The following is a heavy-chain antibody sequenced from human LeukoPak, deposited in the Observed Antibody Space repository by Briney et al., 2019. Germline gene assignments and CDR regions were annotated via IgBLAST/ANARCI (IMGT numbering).Heavy chain of an antibody. V-gene: IGHV3-23*01. CDR3: AKDHLSTPGYSSSWYERRADAFDI. CDR2: ISGSGGST. CDR1: GFTFSSYA. J-gene: IGHJ3*02. Sequence: PGGSLRLSCAASGFTFSSYAMSWVRQAPGKGLEWVSAISGSGGSTYYADSVKGRFTISRDNSKNTLYLQMNSLRAEDTAVYYCAKDHLSTPGYSSSWYERRADAFDIWGQGTMVTVSS. D-gene: IGHD6-13*01.